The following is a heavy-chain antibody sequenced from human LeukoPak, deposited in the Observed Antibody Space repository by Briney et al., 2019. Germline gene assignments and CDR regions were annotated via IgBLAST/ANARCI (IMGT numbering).Heavy chain of an antibody. Sequence: GASVKVSCKASGGTFSSYAISWVRQAPGQGLEWMGGIIPIFGTANYAQKFQGRVTITADKSTSTAYMELSSLRSDDTAVYYCARGREELPGFNWFDPWGQGTLVTVSS. D-gene: IGHD1-26*01. CDR1: GGTFSSYA. CDR2: IIPIFGTA. CDR3: ARGREELPGFNWFDP. V-gene: IGHV1-69*06. J-gene: IGHJ5*02.